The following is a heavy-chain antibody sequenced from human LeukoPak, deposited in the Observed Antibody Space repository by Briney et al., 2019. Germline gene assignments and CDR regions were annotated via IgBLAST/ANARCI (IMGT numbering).Heavy chain of an antibody. CDR1: GFTFSDYS. D-gene: IGHD1-26*01. CDR3: ARDTDGSLDY. CDR2: ISSSSSTI. J-gene: IGHJ4*02. V-gene: IGHV3-48*01. Sequence: GGSLRLSCAASGFTFSDYSMNWVRQAPGKGLEWVSYISSSSSTIYYADSVKGRFTISRDNAKNSLYLQMNSLRADDTAVYYCARDTDGSLDYWGQGILVTVAS.